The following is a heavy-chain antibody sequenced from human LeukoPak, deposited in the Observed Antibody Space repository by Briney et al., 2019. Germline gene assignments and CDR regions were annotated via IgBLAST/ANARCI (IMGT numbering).Heavy chain of an antibody. CDR2: ISGSGGST. J-gene: IGHJ4*02. D-gene: IGHD5-18*01. CDR1: GFTFSSYA. CDR3: AKITRGYSYGFCPD. V-gene: IGHV3-23*01. Sequence: PGGSLRLFCAASGFTFSSYAMSWVRQAPGKGLEWVSAISGSGGSTYYADSVKGRFTISRDNSKNTLYLQMNSLRAEDTAVYYCAKITRGYSYGFCPDWGQGTLVTVSS.